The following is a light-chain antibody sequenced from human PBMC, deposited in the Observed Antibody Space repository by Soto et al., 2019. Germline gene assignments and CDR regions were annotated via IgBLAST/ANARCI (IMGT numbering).Light chain of an antibody. Sequence: QCVLTQPPSASGSPGQSFTISCTGTSSDVGGYNYVSWYQQHPGKAPKLMIYEVSKRPSGVPDRFSGSKSGNTASLTVSGLQAEDEADYYCSSYAGSNNFGVFGTGTKVTVL. CDR2: EVS. CDR1: SSDVGGYNY. J-gene: IGLJ1*01. CDR3: SSYAGSNNFGV. V-gene: IGLV2-8*01.